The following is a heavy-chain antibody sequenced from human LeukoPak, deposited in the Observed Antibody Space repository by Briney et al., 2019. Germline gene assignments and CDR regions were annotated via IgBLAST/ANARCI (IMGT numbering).Heavy chain of an antibody. Sequence: ASVKVSCKASGYTFTSYGISWVRQAPGQGLEWMGWISAYNVNVNFAQKLQGRVTMTTDTSTNTAYMELRSLRSDDTAVYYCASWAGYCSSNNCYATSLDYWGQGTLVTVSA. CDR3: ASWAGYCSSNNCYATSLDY. CDR2: ISAYNVNV. CDR1: GYTFTSYG. J-gene: IGHJ4*02. V-gene: IGHV1-18*01. D-gene: IGHD2-2*01.